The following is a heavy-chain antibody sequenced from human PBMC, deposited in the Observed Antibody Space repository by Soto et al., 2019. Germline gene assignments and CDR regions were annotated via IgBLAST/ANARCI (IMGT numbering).Heavy chain of an antibody. V-gene: IGHV1-24*01. J-gene: IGHJ6*02. CDR1: GSTLTELS. D-gene: IGHD3-22*01. CDR3: ATPSYYYDSSGYSHGMDV. Sequence: ASVKVSCKVSGSTLTELSMHWVRQAPGKGLEWMGGFDPEDGETIYAQKFQGRVTMTEDTSTDTAYMELSSLRSKDTAVYYCATPSYYYDSSGYSHGMDVWGQGTTVTAP. CDR2: FDPEDGET.